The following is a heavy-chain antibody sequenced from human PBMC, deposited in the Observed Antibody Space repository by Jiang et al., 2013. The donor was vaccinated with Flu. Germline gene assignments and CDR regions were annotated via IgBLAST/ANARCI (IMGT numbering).Heavy chain of an antibody. CDR1: GYSFTSYW. CDR2: IYPGDSDT. CDR3: ARHRRHMVRGVIPGADY. Sequence: GAEVKKPGESLKISCKGSGYSFTSYWIGWVRQMPGKGLEWMGIIYPGDSDTRYSPSFQGQVTISADKSISTAYLQWSSLKASDTAMYYCARHRRHMVRGVIPGADYWGQGTLVTVSS. J-gene: IGHJ4*02. D-gene: IGHD3-10*01. V-gene: IGHV5-51*01.